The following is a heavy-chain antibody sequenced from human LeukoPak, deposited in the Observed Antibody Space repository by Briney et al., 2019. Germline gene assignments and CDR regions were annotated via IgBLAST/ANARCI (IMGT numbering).Heavy chain of an antibody. J-gene: IGHJ6*02. CDR2: IYSGGST. CDR1: GFTVSSNY. V-gene: IGHV3-53*01. Sequence: PGRSLRLSCAASGFTVSSNYMSWVRQAPGKGLEWVSVIYSGGSTYYADSVKGRFTISRDNSKNTLSLQMNSLRAEDKTLYYCARGVQEVRGVIRFYYYYGMDDWGQGTMVTVSS. D-gene: IGHD3-10*01. CDR3: ARGVQEVRGVIRFYYYYGMDD.